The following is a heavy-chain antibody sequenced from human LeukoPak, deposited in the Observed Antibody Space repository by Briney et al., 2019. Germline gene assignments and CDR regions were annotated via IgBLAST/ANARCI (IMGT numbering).Heavy chain of an antibody. J-gene: IGHJ3*02. Sequence: PGGSLRLSCTASGFTFSDYYMSWIRQAPGKGLEWVSYISSSSSYTKYADSVKGRFTISRDNARNSLYLQMNSLRAEDTAVYYCHPLLSRPYVEDGFDIWGQGTMVTVSS. CDR2: ISSSSSYT. CDR3: HPLLSRPYVEDGFDI. V-gene: IGHV3-11*06. D-gene: IGHD2/OR15-2a*01. CDR1: GFTFSDYY.